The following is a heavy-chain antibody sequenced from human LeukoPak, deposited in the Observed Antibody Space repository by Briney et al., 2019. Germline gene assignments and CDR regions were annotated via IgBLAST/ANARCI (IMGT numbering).Heavy chain of an antibody. CDR2: ISAYNGNT. J-gene: IGHJ4*02. D-gene: IGHD2/OR15-2a*01. V-gene: IGHV1-18*01. CDR1: GYTFTSYG. Sequence: ASVKVSCKASGYTFTSYGISWVRQAPGQGLEWMGWISAYNGNTNYAQKLQGRVTMTTDTSTSTAYMELRSLRSDDTAVYYCAKNRSCLPSFDYWGQGTLVTVSS. CDR3: AKNRSCLPSFDY.